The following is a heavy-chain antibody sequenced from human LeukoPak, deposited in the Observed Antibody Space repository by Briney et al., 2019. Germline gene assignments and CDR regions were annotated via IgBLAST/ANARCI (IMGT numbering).Heavy chain of an antibody. J-gene: IGHJ4*02. CDR1: GGSISSSSYY. CDR2: IYYSGST. Sequence: SETLSLTCTVSGGSISSSSYYWGWIRQPPGKGLEWIGRIYYSGSTYYNPSLKRRVTISVDTSKNQFSLKLSSVTAADTAVYYCARTPGFSGYHTYYFDYWGQGTLVTVSS. D-gene: IGHD3-3*01. CDR3: ARTPGFSGYHTYYFDY. V-gene: IGHV4-39*07.